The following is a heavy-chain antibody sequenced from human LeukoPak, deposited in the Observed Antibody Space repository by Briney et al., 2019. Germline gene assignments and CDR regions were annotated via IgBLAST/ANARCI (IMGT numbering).Heavy chain of an antibody. CDR3: AKEYYYGSGSTSFDY. Sequence: GGSLRLSCAASGFTFSSYAMSWVRQAPGKGLEWVSAISGSGGSTYYADSVKGRFTISRDNSKNTLYLQMNGLRAEDTAVYYCAKEYYYGSGSTSFDYWGQGTLVTVSS. CDR2: ISGSGGST. V-gene: IGHV3-23*01. D-gene: IGHD3-10*01. J-gene: IGHJ4*02. CDR1: GFTFSSYA.